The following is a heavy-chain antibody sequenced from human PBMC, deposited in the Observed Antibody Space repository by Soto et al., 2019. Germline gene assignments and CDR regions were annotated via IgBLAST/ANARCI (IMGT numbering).Heavy chain of an antibody. Sequence: PGGSLRLSCAASGFTFDDYTMHWVRQAPGKGLEWVSAISGSGGSTYYADSVKGRFTISRDNSRNTLYLQMNSLRAEDTAVYYCAKDLLRIAAAAPLWGQGTLVTVSS. V-gene: IGHV3-23*01. CDR1: GFTFDDYT. CDR3: AKDLLRIAAAAPL. D-gene: IGHD6-13*01. CDR2: ISGSGGST. J-gene: IGHJ4*02.